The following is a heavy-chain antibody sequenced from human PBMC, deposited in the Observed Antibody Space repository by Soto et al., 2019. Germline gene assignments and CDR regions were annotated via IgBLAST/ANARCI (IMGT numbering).Heavy chain of an antibody. Sequence: GGSLRLSCAASGFTFSSYGMHWVRQAPGKGLEWVAVIWYDGSNKYYADSVKGRFTISRDNSKNTLYLQMNSLRAEDTAVYYCAREATNMVRGVIITYAPIYFDYWGQGTLVTVSS. CDR2: IWYDGSNK. J-gene: IGHJ4*02. D-gene: IGHD3-10*01. CDR3: AREATNMVRGVIITYAPIYFDY. CDR1: GFTFSSYG. V-gene: IGHV3-33*01.